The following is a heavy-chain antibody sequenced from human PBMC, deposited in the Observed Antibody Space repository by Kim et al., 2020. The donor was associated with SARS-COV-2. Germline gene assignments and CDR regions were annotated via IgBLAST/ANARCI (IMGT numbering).Heavy chain of an antibody. V-gene: IGHV4-59*02. CDR1: GDSVSTFY. CDR2: IFYTGGT. D-gene: IGHD4-17*01. J-gene: IGHJ6*01. Sequence: SETLSLTCTVSGDSVSTFYWAWIRQPPGKGLEWIGHIFYTGGTNYNPSLKSRVAMSVDVSKRQSSLRLTSVTAADTAVYYCAKGVTTVRGVARCYY. CDR3: AKGVTTVRGVARCYY.